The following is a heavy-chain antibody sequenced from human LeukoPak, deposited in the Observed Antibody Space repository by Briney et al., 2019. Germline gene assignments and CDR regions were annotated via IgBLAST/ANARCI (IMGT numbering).Heavy chain of an antibody. D-gene: IGHD1-26*01. CDR1: GYTFTGYY. CDR3: ARAFLRYSGSYTPFDY. V-gene: IGHV1-2*02. Sequence: ASVTVSCKASGYTFTGYYMHWVRQAPGQGLEWMGWINPNSGGTNYAQKFQGRVTMTRDTSISTAYMELSRLRSDDTAVYYCARAFLRYSGSYTPFDYWGQGTLVTVSS. J-gene: IGHJ4*02. CDR2: INPNSGGT.